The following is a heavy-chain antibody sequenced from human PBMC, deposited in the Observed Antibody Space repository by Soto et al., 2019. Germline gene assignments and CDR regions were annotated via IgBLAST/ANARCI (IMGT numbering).Heavy chain of an antibody. D-gene: IGHD2-21*02. V-gene: IGHV3-23*01. J-gene: IGHJ4*02. CDR2: IRGSGGST. CDR1: GFTFSSYA. Sequence: GGSLRLSCAASGFTFSSYAMTWVRQAPGKGLEWVSTIRGSGGSTYYADSVKGRFTISRDNSKNTLYLQMNSLRAEDTAVYFCAKDPAWSSDWYYFDYWGQGTLVTVSS. CDR3: AKDPAWSSDWYYFDY.